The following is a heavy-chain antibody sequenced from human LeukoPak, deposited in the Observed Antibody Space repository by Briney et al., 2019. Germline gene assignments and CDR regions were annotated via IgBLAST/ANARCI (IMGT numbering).Heavy chain of an antibody. CDR1: GDSISFHF. Sequence: SETLSLTCSVSGDSISFHFWSWIRQPPGKGLEWIGHTYYGWSTDYNPSLPSRVTVSADTSKNQFSLKLSSVTAADTAVYYCATLGRAAGNAFDIWGQGTVVIVSS. CDR2: TYYGWST. CDR3: ATLGRAAGNAFDI. D-gene: IGHD1-26*01. J-gene: IGHJ3*02. V-gene: IGHV4-59*11.